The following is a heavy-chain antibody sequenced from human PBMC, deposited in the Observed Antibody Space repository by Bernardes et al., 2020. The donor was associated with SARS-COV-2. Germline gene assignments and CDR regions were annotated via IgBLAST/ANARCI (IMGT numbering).Heavy chain of an antibody. V-gene: IGHV3-23*01. CDR1: GFPFATNT. J-gene: IGHJ5*02. CDR3: VKAKTTSHYDL. CDR2: INAGGDRT. D-gene: IGHD2-2*01. Sequence: GGSLRLSCVASGFPFATNTMGWVRQSTGGGPEWVADINAGGDRTYYVEPVRGRFVISRDNSKNVLFLQMNSLTADDTATYYCVKAKTTSHYDLWGRGTLVSVSS.